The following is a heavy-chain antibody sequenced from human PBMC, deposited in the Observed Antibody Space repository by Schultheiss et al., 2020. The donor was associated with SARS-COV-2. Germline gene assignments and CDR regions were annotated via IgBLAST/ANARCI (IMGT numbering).Heavy chain of an antibody. CDR1: GYTFTDYY. Sequence: ASVKVSCKTSGYTFTDYYMHWVRQAPGQGLEWMGWINPNSGGTNYAQKFQGRVTMTRDTSISTAYMELSRLRSDDTAVYYCARDRYDFWSGYVSYWYFDLWGRGTLVTVSS. J-gene: IGHJ2*01. V-gene: IGHV1-2*02. CDR3: ARDRYDFWSGYVSYWYFDL. CDR2: INPNSGGT. D-gene: IGHD3-3*01.